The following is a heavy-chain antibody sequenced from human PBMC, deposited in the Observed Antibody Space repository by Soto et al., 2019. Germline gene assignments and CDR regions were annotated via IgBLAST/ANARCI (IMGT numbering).Heavy chain of an antibody. Sequence: SVKVSCKASGGTLSSYAISWVRQAPGQGLEWMGGIIPIFGTANYAQKFQGRVTITADESTSTAYMELSSLRSEDTAVYYCASNVVVAAITAEGTFDYWGQGTLVTVSS. CDR3: ASNVVVAAITAEGTFDY. J-gene: IGHJ4*02. CDR2: IIPIFGTA. D-gene: IGHD2-15*01. CDR1: GGTLSSYA. V-gene: IGHV1-69*13.